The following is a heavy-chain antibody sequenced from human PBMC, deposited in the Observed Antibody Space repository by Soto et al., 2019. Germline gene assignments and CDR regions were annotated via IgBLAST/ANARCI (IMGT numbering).Heavy chain of an antibody. CDR3: ARDRRCSGGSGFDY. V-gene: IGHV3-21*01. J-gene: IGHJ4*02. CDR1: GFTFSSYS. D-gene: IGHD2-15*01. Sequence: EVQLVESGGGLVKPGGSLRLSCAASGFTFSSYSMNWVRQAPGKGLEWVSSISSSSSYIYYADSVKCRFTISQDNAKNSLYLQMNSLMAEDRAVYYCARDRRCSGGSGFDYWGQGTLVTVSS. CDR2: ISSSSSYI.